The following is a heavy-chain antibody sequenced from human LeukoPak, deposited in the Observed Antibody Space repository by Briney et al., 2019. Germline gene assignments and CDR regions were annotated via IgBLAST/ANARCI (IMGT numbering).Heavy chain of an antibody. J-gene: IGHJ3*02. V-gene: IGHV3-21*01. D-gene: IGHD6-6*01. Sequence: PGGSLRLSCAASGFTFSSHAMNWVRQAPGRGLEWVSGINSGGGSTYYADSVKGRFTISRDNAQNSMYLQMNSLRAEDTAVYYCGRVGGRSKAAKGDAFDIWGQGTMVTVSS. CDR2: INSGGGST. CDR1: GFTFSSHA. CDR3: GRVGGRSKAAKGDAFDI.